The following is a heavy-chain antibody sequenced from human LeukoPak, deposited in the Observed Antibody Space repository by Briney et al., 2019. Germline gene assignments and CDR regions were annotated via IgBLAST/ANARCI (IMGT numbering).Heavy chain of an antibody. Sequence: GGSLRLSCATSGFTFSCYGMTWVRQAPGKGLQWASSISGSGDNTYYADSVKGRFTFSRDNSKDTLYLQMNSLRAEDTAVYYCARGGYYGSGTYYSPTSPHWGQGTLVTVSS. V-gene: IGHV3-23*01. CDR1: GFTFSCYG. J-gene: IGHJ4*02. D-gene: IGHD3-10*01. CDR2: ISGSGDNT. CDR3: ARGGYYGSGTYYSPTSPH.